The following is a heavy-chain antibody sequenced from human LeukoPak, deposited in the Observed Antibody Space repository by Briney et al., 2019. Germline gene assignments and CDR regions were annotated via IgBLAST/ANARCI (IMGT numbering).Heavy chain of an antibody. CDR2: IKQDGSEK. CDR3: AKDGSNDFGFDP. J-gene: IGHJ5*02. Sequence: GGSLRLSCAASGFTFSSYWMSWVRQAPGKGLEWVANIKQDGSEKYYVDSVKGRFTISRDNSKNTLYLQMNSLRAEDTAVYYCAKDGSNDFGFDPWGQGTLVTVSS. V-gene: IGHV3-7*03. D-gene: IGHD3-3*01. CDR1: GFTFSSYW.